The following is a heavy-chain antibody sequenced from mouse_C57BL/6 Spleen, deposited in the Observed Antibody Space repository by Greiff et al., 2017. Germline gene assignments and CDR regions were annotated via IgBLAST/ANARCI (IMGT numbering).Heavy chain of an antibody. V-gene: IGHV1-74*01. CDR2: IHPSDSDT. D-gene: IGHD2-4*01. CDR3: AKGLGDYDHYFDY. J-gene: IGHJ2*01. Sequence: VKLQQPGAELVKPGASVKVSCKASGYTFTSYWMHWVKQRPGQGLEWIGRIHPSDSDTNYNQKFKGKATLTVDKSSSTAYMQLSSLTSEDSAVYYCAKGLGDYDHYFDYWGQGTTLTVSS. CDR1: GYTFTSYW.